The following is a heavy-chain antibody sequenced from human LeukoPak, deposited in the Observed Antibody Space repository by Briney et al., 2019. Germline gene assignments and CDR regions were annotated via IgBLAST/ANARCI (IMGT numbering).Heavy chain of an antibody. CDR2: ISYDGSNK. J-gene: IGHJ4*02. CDR3: ARDGDGQNPPLDY. Sequence: GGSLRLSCAASGFTFSSYGMHWVRQAPGKGLEWVAVISYDGSNKYYADSVKGRFTISRDDAKDSLYLQMNNLTAEDTAVYYCARDGDGQNPPLDYWGQGTLVTVSS. V-gene: IGHV3-30*03. CDR1: GFTFSSYG.